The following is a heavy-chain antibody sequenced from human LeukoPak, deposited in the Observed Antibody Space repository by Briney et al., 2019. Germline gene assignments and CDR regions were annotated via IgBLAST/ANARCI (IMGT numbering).Heavy chain of an antibody. D-gene: IGHD4-17*01. V-gene: IGHV3-49*04. CDR1: GFTFGDYA. J-gene: IGHJ4*02. Sequence: PGGSLRLSCRTSGFTFGDYAMTWVRQAPGKGLEWVGFIRSKLYGGTPEHRASVKGRFTISRDDSKGIAYLQMNSLKTEDTGVYYCATGGNDYENYNSPYWGQGTLVTVSS. CDR2: IRSKLYGGTP. CDR3: ATGGNDYENYNSPY.